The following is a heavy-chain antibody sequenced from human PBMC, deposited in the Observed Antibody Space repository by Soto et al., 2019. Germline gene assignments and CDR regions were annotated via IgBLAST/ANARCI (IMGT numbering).Heavy chain of an antibody. J-gene: IGHJ4*02. D-gene: IGHD3-3*01. CDR1: GGSINSAGYY. V-gene: IGHV4-31*03. CDR2: IYYSGST. CDR3: ARVQTIFGIITVFDY. Sequence: QVPLQESGPGLVKPSQTLSLTCSVSGGSINSAGYYWSWLRQHPGQGLEWIGNIYYSGSTNYNPSLKSRVTISIDTSKNHFSLNLSSVTAADTAVYYCARVQTIFGIITVFDYWGQGTLVTVSS.